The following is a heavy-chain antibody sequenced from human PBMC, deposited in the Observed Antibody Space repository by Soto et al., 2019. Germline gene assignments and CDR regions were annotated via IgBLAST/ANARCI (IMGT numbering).Heavy chain of an antibody. D-gene: IGHD1-26*01. CDR3: ARESAYGGNPLAFLY. Sequence: QVQLVQSGAEVKRPGSSVRVSCKASEDTFSSYAISWVRQAPGQGLDWMGGIIPFFNTPNYAKKFQGRVTITADESTSTAYMELSSLRSEDTAMYYCARESAYGGNPLAFLYWGQGTLVTVSS. J-gene: IGHJ4*02. CDR1: EDTFSSYA. CDR2: IIPFFNTP. V-gene: IGHV1-69*01.